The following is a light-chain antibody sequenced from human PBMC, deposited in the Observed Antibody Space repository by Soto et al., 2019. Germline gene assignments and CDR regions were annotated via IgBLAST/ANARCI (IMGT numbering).Light chain of an antibody. V-gene: IGLV2-8*01. CDR1: SSDIGGYNY. CDR2: EVN. CDR3: SSYAGNNNVI. J-gene: IGLJ2*01. Sequence: QSALTQPPSASGSPGQSVTISCTGTSSDIGGYNYVSWYQQYPGKAPKLIIYEVNKRPSGVPDRFSGSKTGNTAFLTVSGLQAEDEADYYCSSYAGNNNVIFAGGTKLTVL.